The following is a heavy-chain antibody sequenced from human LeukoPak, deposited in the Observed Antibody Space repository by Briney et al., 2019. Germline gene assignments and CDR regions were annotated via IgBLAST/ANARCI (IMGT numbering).Heavy chain of an antibody. CDR2: ISNDGINT. J-gene: IGHJ4*02. CDR3: AKGRRGSSYVHYFDS. V-gene: IGHV3-30*18. Sequence: PGRSLRLSCAASGIIFSTYGMHWVRQAPGKGLEWVGVISNDGINTYYTDSLKGRFTISRDNYNSTLYLHMNSLRREDTAVYYCAKGRRGSSYVHYFDSWGQGALVTVSS. CDR1: GIIFSTYG. D-gene: IGHD5-18*01.